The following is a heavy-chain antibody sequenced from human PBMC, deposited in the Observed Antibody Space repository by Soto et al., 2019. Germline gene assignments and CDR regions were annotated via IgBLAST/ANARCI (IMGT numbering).Heavy chain of an antibody. CDR3: ARGRPVHYYGSGSYYKKNWFDP. J-gene: IGHJ5*02. D-gene: IGHD3-10*01. CDR1: GGSFSGYY. Sequence: SETLSLTCAVYGGSFSGYYWSWIRQPPGKGLEWIGEINHSGSTNYNPSLKSRVTISVDASKNQFSLKLSSVTAADTAVYYCARGRPVHYYGSGSYYKKNWFDPWGQGTLVTVSS. CDR2: INHSGST. V-gene: IGHV4-34*01.